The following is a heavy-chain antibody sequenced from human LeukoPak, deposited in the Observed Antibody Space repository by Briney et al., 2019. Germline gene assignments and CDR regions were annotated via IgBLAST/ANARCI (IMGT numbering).Heavy chain of an antibody. CDR1: GGSISSYY. Sequence: SETLSLTCTVSGGSISSYYWSWIRQPAGKGLEWIGRIYTSGSTNYNPSLKGRVTMSVDTSKDQFSLKLSSVTAADTAVYYCARDLFYDFWSGEFDPRGQGTLVTVSS. V-gene: IGHV4-4*07. J-gene: IGHJ5*02. CDR3: ARDLFYDFWSGEFDP. CDR2: IYTSGST. D-gene: IGHD3-3*01.